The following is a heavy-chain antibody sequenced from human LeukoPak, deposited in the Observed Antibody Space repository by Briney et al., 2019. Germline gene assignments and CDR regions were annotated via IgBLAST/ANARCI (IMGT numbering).Heavy chain of an antibody. CDR1: GGSFSGYY. J-gene: IGHJ4*02. CDR2: INHSGST. D-gene: IGHD2-2*01. CDR3: AREGQDIVVVPAVNFDY. V-gene: IGHV4-34*01. Sequence: PSETLSLTCAVYGGSFSGYYWSWIRQPPGKGLEWIGEINHSGSTNYNPSLKSRVTISVDTSKNQFSLKLSSVTAADTAVYYCAREGQDIVVVPAVNFDYWGQGTLVTVSS.